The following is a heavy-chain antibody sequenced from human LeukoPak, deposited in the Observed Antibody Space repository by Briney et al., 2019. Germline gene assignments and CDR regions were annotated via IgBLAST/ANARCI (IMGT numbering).Heavy chain of an antibody. CDR1: GFTVSSNY. Sequence: GGSLRLSCAASGFTVSSNYMSWVRQAPGKGLEPVSVIYSGGSTYYADSVKGRFTISRDNSKNTLYLQMNSLRAEDTAVYYCARYLGYSSGWSRKWYFDLWGRGTLVTVSS. CDR3: ARYLGYSSGWSRKWYFDL. D-gene: IGHD6-19*01. V-gene: IGHV3-53*01. J-gene: IGHJ2*01. CDR2: IYSGGST.